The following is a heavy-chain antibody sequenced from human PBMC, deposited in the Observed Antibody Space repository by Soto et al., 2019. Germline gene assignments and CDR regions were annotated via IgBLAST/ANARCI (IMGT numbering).Heavy chain of an antibody. J-gene: IGHJ4*02. D-gene: IGHD1-1*01. V-gene: IGHV1-46*01. CDR3: ARSPRPTGTTLYYFDS. CDR1: GYTLTSFY. CDR2: IDPSAGST. Sequence: GASVKVSCKASGYTLTSFYMHWMRQAPGQGLGWMGVIDPSAGSTTYAQKFKGRVRMTRDTFTSTVFMELSSLRSEDTAVYYCARSPRPTGTTLYYFDSWGQRTLVTVSS.